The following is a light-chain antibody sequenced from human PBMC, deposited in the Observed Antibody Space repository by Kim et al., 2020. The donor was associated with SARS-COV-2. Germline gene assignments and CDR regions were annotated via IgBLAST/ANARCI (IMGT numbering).Light chain of an antibody. CDR1: QVIGTW. CDR2: AAS. CDR3: QQDSRYPRT. Sequence: DIHMTQSPSSVSASVGDRVTIACRASQVIGTWLAWYQQKPGKAPKLLIFAASNLQSRVPSRFSGSGSGTQFTLTITSLQPDDYATYYCQQDSRYPRTFGQGTKVDIK. J-gene: IGKJ1*01. V-gene: IGKV1-5*01.